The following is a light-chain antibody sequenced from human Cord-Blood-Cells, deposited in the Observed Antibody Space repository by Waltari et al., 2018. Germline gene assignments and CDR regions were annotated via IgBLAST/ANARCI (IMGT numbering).Light chain of an antibody. CDR3: QSADSSGTYV. Sequence: SYELTQPPSVSVSPGQPARITCPGDALPKQYAYWYQQKPGQAPVLVIYKDSGWHSGIPERFTGASAGTTVTLTISGVQAEDEDDYYCQSADSSGTYVFGTGTKVTVL. J-gene: IGLJ1*01. CDR1: ALPKQY. CDR2: KDS. V-gene: IGLV3-25*03.